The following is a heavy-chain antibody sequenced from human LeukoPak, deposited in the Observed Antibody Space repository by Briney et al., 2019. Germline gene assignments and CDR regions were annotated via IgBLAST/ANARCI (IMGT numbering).Heavy chain of an antibody. D-gene: IGHD6-13*01. CDR2: ISYDGSNK. V-gene: IGHV3-30-3*01. Sequence: PGGSLRLSCAASGFTFSSFAVHWVRQAPGKGLEWVAVISYDGSNKYYADSVKGRFTISRDNSKNTLYLQMNSLRAEDTAVYYCARAAGGTYYFDYWGQGTLVTVSS. CDR3: ARAAGGTYYFDY. CDR1: GFTFSSFA. J-gene: IGHJ4*02.